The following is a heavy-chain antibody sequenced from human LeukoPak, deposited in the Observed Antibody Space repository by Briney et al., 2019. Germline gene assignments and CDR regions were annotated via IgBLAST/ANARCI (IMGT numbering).Heavy chain of an antibody. CDR2: IYYSGST. Sequence: PSQTLSLTCTVSGGSISSGGYYWSWIRQHPGKGLEWIGYIYYSGSTYYNPSLESRVTISVDTSKNQFSLKLSSVTAADTAVYYCARDPHKGLWFGDHQPFDIWGQGTMVTVSS. CDR3: ARDPHKGLWFGDHQPFDI. D-gene: IGHD3-10*01. CDR1: GGSISSGGYY. J-gene: IGHJ3*02. V-gene: IGHV4-31*03.